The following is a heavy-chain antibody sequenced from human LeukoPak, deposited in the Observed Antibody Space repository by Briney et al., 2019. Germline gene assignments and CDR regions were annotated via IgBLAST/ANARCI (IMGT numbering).Heavy chain of an antibody. V-gene: IGHV4-59*08. CDR1: GGSINGYY. Sequence: SSETLSLTCTVSGGSINGYYWSWIRQPPGKGLEWVGYICDSGSTNYNPSLKSRVTISIDTSKSQFSLKLSSVTAADTAVYYCARMDSGSYSVGYYYYGMDVWGQGTTVTVSS. CDR2: ICDSGST. J-gene: IGHJ6*02. CDR3: ARMDSGSYSVGYYYYGMDV. D-gene: IGHD1-26*01.